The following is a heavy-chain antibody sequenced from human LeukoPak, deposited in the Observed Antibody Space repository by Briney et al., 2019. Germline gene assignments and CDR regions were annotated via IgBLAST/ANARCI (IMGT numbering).Heavy chain of an antibody. D-gene: IGHD4-11*01. J-gene: IGHJ6*02. V-gene: IGHV4-61*01. Sequence: SETLSLTSTVSGGSVNSGSYFWSWIRQPPGKGLEWIGYIQNSARTNYNPSLESRVTISVDSSKDQFSLRLSSVTAADTAVYYCATDYSNFYGMDVWGQGTTVTVSS. CDR2: IQNSART. CDR3: ATDYSNFYGMDV. CDR1: GGSVNSGSYF.